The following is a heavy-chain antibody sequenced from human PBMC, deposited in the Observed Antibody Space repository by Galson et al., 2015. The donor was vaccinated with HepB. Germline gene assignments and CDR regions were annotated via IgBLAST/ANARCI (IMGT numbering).Heavy chain of an antibody. D-gene: IGHD3-10*01. Sequence: SLRLSCAASGFNFNTYWMHWVRQAPGKGLVWVSRINNDGSSRNYADSVKGRFTISRDSAKNTMYLQMNSLRAEDTAVYFCARGWGYRSGSGFGYWGQGTLVTVSS. J-gene: IGHJ4*02. V-gene: IGHV3-74*01. CDR2: INNDGSSR. CDR1: GFNFNTYW. CDR3: ARGWGYRSGSGFGY.